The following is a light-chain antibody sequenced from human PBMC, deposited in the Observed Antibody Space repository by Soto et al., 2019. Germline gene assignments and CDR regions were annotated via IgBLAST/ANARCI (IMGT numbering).Light chain of an antibody. CDR3: SSYTRTNTRV. CDR2: EVD. CDR1: SSDIGAYDY. J-gene: IGLJ3*02. Sequence: QSVLTQPASVSGSPGQSITISCTGTSSDIGAYDYVSWFQHHPGKAPKLMIYEVDNRPSGVSNRFSGSKSGNTASLTISGLQAEDEAIYFCSSYTRTNTRVFGGGTKLTVL. V-gene: IGLV2-14*01.